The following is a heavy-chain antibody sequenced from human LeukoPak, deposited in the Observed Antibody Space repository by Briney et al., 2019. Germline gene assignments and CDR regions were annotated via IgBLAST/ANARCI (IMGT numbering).Heavy chain of an antibody. J-gene: IGHJ1*01. CDR1: GGSISSYY. D-gene: IGHD6-13*01. Sequence: SETLSLTSTVSGGSISSYYWSWIRQPPGKGLEWIGYIYYSGSTNYNPSLKSRVTISVDTSKNQFSLKLSSVTAADTAVYYCARHVIGGIAAAGFQHWGQGTLVTVSS. CDR3: ARHVIGGIAAAGFQH. V-gene: IGHV4-59*08. CDR2: IYYSGST.